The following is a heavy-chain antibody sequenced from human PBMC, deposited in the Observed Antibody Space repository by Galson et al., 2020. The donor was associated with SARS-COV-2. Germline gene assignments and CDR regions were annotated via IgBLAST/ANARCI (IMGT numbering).Heavy chain of an antibody. V-gene: IGHV4-59*01. D-gene: IGHD2-15*01. J-gene: IGHJ3*02. CDR2: MFYSGSP. CDR3: ARQGYCDVGSCFFDLDI. Sequence: SETLSLTCSVSGGSMNNYYWSWIRQTPGKGLEWIGYMFYSGSPNYNPSLQSRVTISVDKSKNQFSLKVRSVTAADTAVYCCARQGYCDVGSCFFDLDIWGQGTKVTVSP. CDR1: GGSMNNYY.